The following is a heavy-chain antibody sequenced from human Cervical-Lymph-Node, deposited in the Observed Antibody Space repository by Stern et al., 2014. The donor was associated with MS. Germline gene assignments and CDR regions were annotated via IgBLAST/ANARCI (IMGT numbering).Heavy chain of an antibody. CDR1: GFQFDDYG. Sequence: EVQLLESGGGLVPPGRSLRLSCVASGFQFDDYGLNWVRQVPGTGLEWVAGLDWTSDNIGDADSGKGRFTVSRDNAKNSLYLQMNSLRVEDTAFYYCAKDLHYDATGFDAFDIWGRGTMVAVSS. CDR3: AKDLHYDATGFDAFDI. V-gene: IGHV3-9*01. D-gene: IGHD3-16*01. CDR2: LDWTSDNI. J-gene: IGHJ3*02.